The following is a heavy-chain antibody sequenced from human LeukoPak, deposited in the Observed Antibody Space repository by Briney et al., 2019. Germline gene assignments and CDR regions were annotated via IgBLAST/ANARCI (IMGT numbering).Heavy chain of an antibody. CDR2: IYHSGST. D-gene: IGHD3-9*01. CDR1: GGSISSSNW. J-gene: IGHJ4*02. CDR3: ARLPILTGYYHFSFDY. V-gene: IGHV4-4*02. Sequence: SETLSLTCAVSGGSISSSNWWSWVRQPPGKGLEWIGEIYHSGSTNYNPSLKSRVTISVDTSKNQFSLKLSSVTAADTAVYYCARLPILTGYYHFSFDYWGQGTLVTVSS.